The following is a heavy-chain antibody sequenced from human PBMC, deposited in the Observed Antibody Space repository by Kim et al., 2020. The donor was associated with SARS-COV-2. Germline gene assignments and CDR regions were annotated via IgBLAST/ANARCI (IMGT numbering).Heavy chain of an antibody. CDR2: ISYSGST. CDR1: GGSFSSASYY. J-gene: IGHJ4*02. D-gene: IGHD6-13*01. V-gene: IGHV4-39*01. Sequence: SETLSLTCTVSGGSFSSASYYRGWIRQPPGKGLEWIASISYSGSTYYNPSLNSRVGISIDTSTNQFSVRLSAVIAADTAVYYCAIQTGSSVWYYWGQGTLVTVSS. CDR3: AIQTGSSVWYY.